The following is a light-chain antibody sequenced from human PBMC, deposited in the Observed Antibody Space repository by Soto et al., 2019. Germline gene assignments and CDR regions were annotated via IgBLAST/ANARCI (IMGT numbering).Light chain of an antibody. J-gene: IGKJ1*01. V-gene: IGKV1-39*01. CDR1: QSISSY. CDR3: QQSYSTPE. CDR2: AAS. Sequence: DIQMTQSPSSLSASVGDRVTTTCRASQSISSYLNWYQQKPGKAPKLLIYAASSLQSGVPSRFSGSGSGTDFTLTISSLQPEDFATYYCQQSYSTPEFGQGTKVDIK.